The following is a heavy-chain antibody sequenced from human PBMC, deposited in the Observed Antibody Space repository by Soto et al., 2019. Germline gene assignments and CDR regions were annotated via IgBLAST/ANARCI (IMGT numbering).Heavy chain of an antibody. V-gene: IGHV4-39*01. J-gene: IGHJ4*02. D-gene: IGHD3-9*01. CDR1: GDSISSSSYY. CDR2: IHNTGGT. Sequence: QLQLQESGPGLVKSSETLSLTCSVSGDSISSSSYYWGWIRQSPGEGLEWIGNIHNTGGTQYNPSRDSRVPISVDTTANQFSLRLTSVTAADTAVYYCAIRYGPSELDHWGQGSLVTVSS. CDR3: AIRYGPSELDH.